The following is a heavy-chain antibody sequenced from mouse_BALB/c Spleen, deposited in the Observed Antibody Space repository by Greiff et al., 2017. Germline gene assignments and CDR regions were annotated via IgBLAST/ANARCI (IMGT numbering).Heavy chain of an antibody. CDR3: VPDYYAMDY. V-gene: IGHV1-87*01. J-gene: IGHJ4*01. CDR1: GYTFTSYW. Sequence: VQLQQSGAELARPGASVKLSCKASGYTFTSYWMQWVKQRPGQGLEWIGAIYPGDGDTRYTQKFKGKATLTADKSSSTAYMQLSSLASEDSAVYYCVPDYYAMDYWGQGTSVTVSS. CDR2: IYPGDGDT.